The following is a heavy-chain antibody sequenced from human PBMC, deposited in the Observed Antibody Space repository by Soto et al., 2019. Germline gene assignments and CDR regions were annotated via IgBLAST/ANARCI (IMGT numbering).Heavy chain of an antibody. V-gene: IGHV3-33*01. Sequence: QVQLVESGGGAVQPGTSLRLSCAASGFSFSSFGMHWVRQAPGKGLEWVAVISYDVISLEYVDSVKGRFSISRDNSKKMLYRQMSRLRAEDAAVCYCARAWLGKYFDYWGQGTLVTVSS. CDR3: ARAWLGKYFDY. CDR1: GFSFSSFG. D-gene: IGHD3-10*01. J-gene: IGHJ4*02. CDR2: ISYDVISL.